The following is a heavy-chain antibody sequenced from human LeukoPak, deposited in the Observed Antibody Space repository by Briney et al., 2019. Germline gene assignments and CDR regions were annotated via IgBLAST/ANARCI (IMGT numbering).Heavy chain of an antibody. V-gene: IGHV3-33*01. CDR3: ARDADTSGSYWYFDL. J-gene: IGHJ2*01. Sequence: PGGSLRLSCAASGFTLSYYGMHWVRQAPGKGLEWVALIWSDGSKENYADSVKGRFTISRDTSRNTLYLQMHSLRAEDTAVYYCARDADTSGSYWYFDLWGRGTQVTVSS. D-gene: IGHD3-22*01. CDR1: GFTLSYYG. CDR2: IWSDGSKE.